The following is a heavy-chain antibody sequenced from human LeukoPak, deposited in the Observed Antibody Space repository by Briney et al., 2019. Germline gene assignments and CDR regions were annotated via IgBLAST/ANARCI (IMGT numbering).Heavy chain of an antibody. Sequence: PSETLSLTCAVYGGSFSGYYWSWIRQPPGKGLEWIGEINHSGSTNYNPSLKSRVTISVDTSKNQFSLKLSSVTAADTAVYYCARGWGPYGGHYFDYWGQGTLVTVFS. CDR1: GGSFSGYY. V-gene: IGHV4-34*01. J-gene: IGHJ4*02. CDR2: INHSGST. CDR3: ARGWGPYGGHYFDY. D-gene: IGHD4-23*01.